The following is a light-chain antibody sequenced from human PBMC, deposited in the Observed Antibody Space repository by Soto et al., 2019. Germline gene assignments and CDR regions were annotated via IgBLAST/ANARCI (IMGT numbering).Light chain of an antibody. V-gene: IGLV2-14*01. CDR1: SSDVGGYNY. Sequence: ALTQPASVSGSPGQSITISCTGTSSDVGGYNYVSWYQQHPGKAPKLMIYDVSNRPSGVSNRFSGSKSDNTASLAISGLQAEDEADYYCSSYTSTSAVVFGGGTKLTVL. J-gene: IGLJ2*01. CDR2: DVS. CDR3: SSYTSTSAVV.